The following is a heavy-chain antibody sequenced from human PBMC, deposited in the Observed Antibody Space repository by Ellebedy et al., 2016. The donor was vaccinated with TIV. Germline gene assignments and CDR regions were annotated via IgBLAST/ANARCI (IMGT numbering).Heavy chain of an antibody. CDR3: ARGDQRGEWELLEFDY. Sequence: ASVKVSCXTSGYTFTSYGVNWVRQAPGQGLEWMGWISGDNGNTNYAQKLQARVTMTTDTSTNTAYMELRSLRSDDTAVYYCARGDQRGEWELLEFDYWGQGTLITVSS. V-gene: IGHV1-18*01. CDR2: ISGDNGNT. J-gene: IGHJ4*02. CDR1: GYTFTSYG. D-gene: IGHD1-26*01.